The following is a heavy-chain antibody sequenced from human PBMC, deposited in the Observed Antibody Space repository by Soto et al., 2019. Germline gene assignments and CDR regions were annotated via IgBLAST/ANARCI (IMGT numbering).Heavy chain of an antibody. CDR3: AASYASGYRAFDY. CDR1: GDTFSFYT. CDR2: INPIVSMS. Sequence: QVQLVQSGTEVKKPGSSVKVSCKASGDTFSFYTINWVRQAPGLGLEWVGRINPIVSMSNYAQKFQGRVSMTADKSTTTPSMELRSLTSDDTAMYFCAASYASGYRAFDYWGQGALVIVSS. J-gene: IGHJ4*02. V-gene: IGHV1-69*02. D-gene: IGHD3-16*01.